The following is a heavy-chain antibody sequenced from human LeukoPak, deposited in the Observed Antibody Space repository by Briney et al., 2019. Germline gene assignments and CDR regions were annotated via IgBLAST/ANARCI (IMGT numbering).Heavy chain of an antibody. CDR1: VGSISSGDYY. Sequence: PSETLSLTCTVSVGSISSGDYYWSWIRQPPGKGLEWIGYIYYSGSTYYNPSLKSRVTISVDTSKNQFSLKLSSVTAADTAVYYCARDWVVLLWFGELSHGMDVWGKGTTVTVSS. J-gene: IGHJ6*04. D-gene: IGHD3-10*01. V-gene: IGHV4-30-4*01. CDR2: IYYSGST. CDR3: ARDWVVLLWFGELSHGMDV.